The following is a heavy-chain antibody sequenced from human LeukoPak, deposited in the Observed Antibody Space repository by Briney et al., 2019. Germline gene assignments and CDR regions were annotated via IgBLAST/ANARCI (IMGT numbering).Heavy chain of an antibody. CDR3: AKDMGDSFKNWFDP. V-gene: IGHV3-23*01. J-gene: IGHJ5*02. CDR1: GFPFSSYW. Sequence: GGSLRLSCVASGFPFSSYWMTWVRQAPGKGLEWVSAISGSGGSTYYADSVEGRFTISRDNSKKALYLQMNSLRAEDTAVYYCAKDMGDSFKNWFDPWGQGTLVTVSS. CDR2: ISGSGGST. D-gene: IGHD2-21*02.